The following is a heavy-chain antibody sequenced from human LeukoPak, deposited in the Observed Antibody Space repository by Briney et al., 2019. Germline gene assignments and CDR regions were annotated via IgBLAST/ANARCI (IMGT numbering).Heavy chain of an antibody. D-gene: IGHD3-10*01. CDR3: AKSNGYGSVDI. Sequence: PSETLSLTCAVSGDSISSSRWWSWVRPPPGKGLEWIGEVYHSGSTNCNPSLKSRVTISLDTSRNQFSLKLNSVTAADTAVYYCAKSNGYGSVDIWGQGTMVTVSS. CDR2: VYHSGST. J-gene: IGHJ3*02. V-gene: IGHV4-4*02. CDR1: GDSISSSRW.